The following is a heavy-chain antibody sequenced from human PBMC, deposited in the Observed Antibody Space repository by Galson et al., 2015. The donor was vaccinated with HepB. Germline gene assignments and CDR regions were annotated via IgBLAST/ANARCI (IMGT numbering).Heavy chain of an antibody. CDR1: GFTFSSYA. CDR3: TKDYYDDFDY. CDR2: ISGSGGTT. Sequence: SLRLSCAASGFTFSSYALSWVRQAPGKGLEWVSSISGSGGTTYYADSVKGRFTISRDNSKNTLYLQMNRLRAEDTAVYYCTKDYYDDFDYWGQGTLVTVSS. D-gene: IGHD3-22*01. J-gene: IGHJ4*02. V-gene: IGHV3-23*01.